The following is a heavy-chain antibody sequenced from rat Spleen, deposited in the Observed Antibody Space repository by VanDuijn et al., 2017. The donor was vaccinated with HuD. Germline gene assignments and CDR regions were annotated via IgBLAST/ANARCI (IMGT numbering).Heavy chain of an antibody. Sequence: EVQLVESGGGLVQPGRSLKLSCAASGFTFSNYGMHWIRQAPEKGLEWVASITHEGSSPDYGNAVKGRFSISRDNAKSALSLQMDSLRSEDTATYYCARRYYGYTYFDYWGQGVMVTVSS. CDR1: GFTFSNYG. J-gene: IGHJ2*01. CDR2: ITHEGSSP. V-gene: IGHV5-19*01. D-gene: IGHD1-6*01. CDR3: ARRYYGYTYFDY.